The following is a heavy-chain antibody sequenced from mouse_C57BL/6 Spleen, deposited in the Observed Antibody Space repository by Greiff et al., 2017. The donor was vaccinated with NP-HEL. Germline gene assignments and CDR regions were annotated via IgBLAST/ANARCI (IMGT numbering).Heavy chain of an antibody. D-gene: IGHD4-1*01. Sequence: VQLQQSGPELVKPGASVKISCKASGYAFSSSWMNWVKQRPGKGLEWIGRIYPGDGDTNYNGKFKGKATLTADKSSSTAYMHISSLTSEDSAVYYCARGGWDDYWGQGTTLTVSS. V-gene: IGHV1-82*01. J-gene: IGHJ2*01. CDR1: GYAFSSSW. CDR2: IYPGDGDT. CDR3: ARGGWDDY.